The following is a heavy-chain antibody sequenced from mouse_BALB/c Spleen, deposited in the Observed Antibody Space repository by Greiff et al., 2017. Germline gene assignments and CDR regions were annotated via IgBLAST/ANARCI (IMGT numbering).Heavy chain of an antibody. V-gene: IGHV1-9*01. CDR3: ARGRYGPPGFAY. CDR1: GYTFSSYW. D-gene: IGHD1-2*01. Sequence: QVQLQQSGAELMKPGASVKISCKATGYTFSSYWISWVKQRPGHGLEWIGEILPGSGSTNYNEKFKGKATFTADTSSNTAYMQLSSLTSEDSAVYYCARGRYGPPGFAYWGQGTLVTVSA. J-gene: IGHJ3*01. CDR2: ILPGSGST.